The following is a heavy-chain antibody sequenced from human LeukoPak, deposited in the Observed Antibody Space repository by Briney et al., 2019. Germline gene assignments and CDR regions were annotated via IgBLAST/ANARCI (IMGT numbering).Heavy chain of an antibody. CDR1: GFTLSSYA. CDR2: ISGSADNT. CDR3: AKQGFGC. V-gene: IGHV3-23*01. Sequence: PGGSLRLSCTASGFTLSSYAMSWFRQAPGEGLEWVSTISGSADNTNYAEAVKGRFTISRDNSKNTMYLQMNSLRAEDTAVYYCAKQGFGCWGQGTLVTVSS. J-gene: IGHJ4*02.